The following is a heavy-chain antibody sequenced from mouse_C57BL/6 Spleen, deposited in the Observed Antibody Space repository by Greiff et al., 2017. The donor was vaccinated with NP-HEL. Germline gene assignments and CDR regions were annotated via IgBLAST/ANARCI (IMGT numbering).Heavy chain of an antibody. CDR1: GYTFTSYW. V-gene: IGHV1-7*01. CDR2: INPSSGYT. CDR3: AREYYGNFRGFAY. J-gene: IGHJ3*01. Sequence: VKLMESGAELAKPGASVKLSCKASGYTFTSYWMHWVKQRPGQGLEWIGYINPSSGYTKYNQKFKDKATLTADKSSSTAYMQLSSLTYEDSAVYYCAREYYGNFRGFAYWGQGTLVTVSA. D-gene: IGHD2-1*01.